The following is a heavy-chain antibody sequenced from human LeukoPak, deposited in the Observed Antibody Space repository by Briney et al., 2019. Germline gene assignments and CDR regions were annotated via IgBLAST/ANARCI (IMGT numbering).Heavy chain of an antibody. Sequence: SETLSLTCTVSGGSISSYYWSWIRQPPGKGLEWIGYIYYSGSTNYNPSLKSRVTISVDTSKNQFSLKLSSVTAADTAVYYCARASLYYYGSGSYYGWGQGTLVTVSS. CDR1: GGSISSYY. D-gene: IGHD3-10*01. CDR3: ARASLYYYGSGSYYG. V-gene: IGHV4-59*12. CDR2: IYYSGST. J-gene: IGHJ4*02.